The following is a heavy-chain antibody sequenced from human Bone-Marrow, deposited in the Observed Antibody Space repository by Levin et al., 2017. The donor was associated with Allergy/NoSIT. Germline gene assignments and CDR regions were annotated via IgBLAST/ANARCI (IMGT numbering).Heavy chain of an antibody. Sequence: GESLKISCAASGFSFSSYSMNWVRQAPGKGLEWISYITFSSTTIYYADSVKGRFTISRDTAKNSLYLQMNSLRDEDTAVYYCARGHCSGSSCHTTYYFDFWGQGTLVTVSS. CDR1: GFSFSSYS. CDR2: ITFSSTTI. V-gene: IGHV3-48*02. CDR3: ARGHCSGSSCHTTYYFDF. D-gene: IGHD2-8*02. J-gene: IGHJ4*02.